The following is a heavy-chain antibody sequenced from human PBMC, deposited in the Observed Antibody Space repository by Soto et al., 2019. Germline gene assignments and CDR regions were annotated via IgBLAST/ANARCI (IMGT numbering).Heavy chain of an antibody. J-gene: IGHJ5*02. CDR2: IQHTGSI. CDR1: GASISVGGYY. Sequence: QVHLQESGPGLVKPSQTVSLTCTVSGASISVGGYYWGWIRQHPGKGLAWIGYIQHTGSIYYSPPLKSRTTISIDTSKNQFSLKVTSVTAADTAIYYCARVYSSGSGWFAPWGQGTLVTVSP. CDR3: ARVYSSGSGWFAP. D-gene: IGHD6-19*01. V-gene: IGHV4-31*03.